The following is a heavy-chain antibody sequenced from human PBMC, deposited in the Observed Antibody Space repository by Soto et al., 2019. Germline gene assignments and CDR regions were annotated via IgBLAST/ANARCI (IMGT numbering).Heavy chain of an antibody. Sequence: GRSLRLSCAASGFTFSSYAMSWVRQSPGKGLEWVSAISGSGGMTYYADSVKGRFTISRYNSKNSLYLQMNSLRAEDTAVYYCARDYNGTGSYYIPTYYYYYGIDVWGQGTTVTVSS. J-gene: IGHJ6*02. D-gene: IGHD3-10*01. CDR3: ARDYNGTGSYYIPTYYYYYGIDV. V-gene: IGHV3-23*01. CDR1: GFTFSSYA. CDR2: ISGSGGMT.